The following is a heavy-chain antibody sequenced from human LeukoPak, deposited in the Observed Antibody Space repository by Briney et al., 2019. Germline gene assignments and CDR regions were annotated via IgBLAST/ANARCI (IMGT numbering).Heavy chain of an antibody. D-gene: IGHD6-13*01. J-gene: IGHJ4*02. CDR3: ARHPRIAAAFIDY. CDR1: GGSISSYY. CDR2: IYYSGST. V-gene: IGHV4-59*08. Sequence: SETLSLTYTVSGGSISSYYWSWIRQPPGKGLEWIGYIYYSGSTNYNPSLKSRVTISVDTSKNQFSLKLSSVTAADTAVYYCARHPRIAAAFIDYWGQGTLVTVSS.